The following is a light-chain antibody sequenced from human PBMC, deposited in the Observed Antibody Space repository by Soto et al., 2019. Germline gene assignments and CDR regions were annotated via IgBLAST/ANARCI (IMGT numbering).Light chain of an antibody. CDR3: QSYDSSLTAFV. J-gene: IGLJ1*01. CDR1: SSNIGAEYD. V-gene: IGLV1-40*01. Sequence: ALAQPPSVSGAPGQRVAISCTGSSSNIGAEYDVHWYQHLPGTAPKRLIYGDNNRPSGVPDRFSGSKSGTSASLAITGLQPEDEADYYCQSYDSSLTAFVFGTGTKVTVL. CDR2: GDN.